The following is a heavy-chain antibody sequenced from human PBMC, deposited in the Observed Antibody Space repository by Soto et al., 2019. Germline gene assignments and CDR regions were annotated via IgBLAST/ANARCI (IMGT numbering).Heavy chain of an antibody. CDR3: ARTSMQSRGYSYGHGGMDV. Sequence: GESLKFSCKGSGYSFTSYWISWLRQMPGKGLEWMGRIDPSDSYTNYSPSFQGHVTISADKSISTAYLQWSSLKASDTAMYYCARTSMQSRGYSYGHGGMDVWGQGTTVTVSS. D-gene: IGHD5-18*01. J-gene: IGHJ6*02. CDR1: GYSFTSYW. CDR2: IDPSDSYT. V-gene: IGHV5-10-1*01.